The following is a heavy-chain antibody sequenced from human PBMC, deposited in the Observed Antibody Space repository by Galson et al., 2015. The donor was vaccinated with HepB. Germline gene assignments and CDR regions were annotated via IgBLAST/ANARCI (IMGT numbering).Heavy chain of an antibody. CDR2: ISSSSSTI. CDR1: GFTFSSYS. D-gene: IGHD5-24*01. CDR3: ARDRGGGDGYSAFDY. J-gene: IGHJ4*02. Sequence: SLRLSCAASGFTFSSYSMNWVRQAPGKGLEWVSYISSSSSTIYYADSVKGRFTISRDNAKNSLYLQMNSLRDEDTAVYYCARDRGGGDGYSAFDYWGQGTLVTVSS. V-gene: IGHV3-48*02.